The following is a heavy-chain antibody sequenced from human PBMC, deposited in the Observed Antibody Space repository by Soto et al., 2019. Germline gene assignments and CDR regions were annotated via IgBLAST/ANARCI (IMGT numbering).Heavy chain of an antibody. CDR2: IKIKTDGGTT. J-gene: IGHJ4*02. Sequence: GGSLRLSCAASGFTFSNAWMSWVRQAPGKGLEWVGRIKIKTDGGTTDYAAPVKGRFTISRDDSKNTLYLQMNSLKTEDTAVYYCTTDQPVTIFGVVSVYFDYWGQGTLVTVSS. V-gene: IGHV3-15*01. CDR3: TTDQPVTIFGVVSVYFDY. D-gene: IGHD3-3*01. CDR1: GFTFSNAW.